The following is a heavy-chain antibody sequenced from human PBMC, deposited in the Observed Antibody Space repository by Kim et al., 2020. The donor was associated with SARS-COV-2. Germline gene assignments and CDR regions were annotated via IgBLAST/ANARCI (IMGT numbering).Heavy chain of an antibody. J-gene: IGHJ4*02. V-gene: IGHV3-33*01. CDR1: GFTFSSYG. CDR3: ARDPPFSSGITGDYFDY. Sequence: GGSLRLSCAASGFTFSSYGMHWVRQAPGKGLEWVAVIWYDGSNKYYADSVKGRFTISRDNSKNTLYLQMNSLRAEDTAVYYCARDPPFSSGITGDYFDYWGQGTLVTVSS. CDR2: IWYDGSNK. D-gene: IGHD1-26*01.